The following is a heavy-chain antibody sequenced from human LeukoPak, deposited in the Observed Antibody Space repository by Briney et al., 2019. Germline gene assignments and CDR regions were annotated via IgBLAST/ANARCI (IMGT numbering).Heavy chain of an antibody. CDR3: AVKWVAVAGGPYNWFDP. V-gene: IGHV1-69*05. D-gene: IGHD6-19*01. Sequence: AASVKVSCKASGGTFSSYAISWVRQAPGQGLEWMGGIIPIFGTANYAQKFQGRVTITTDESTSTAYMELSSLRSEDTAVYYCAVKWVAVAGGPYNWFDPWGQGTLVTVSS. J-gene: IGHJ5*02. CDR1: GGTFSSYA. CDR2: IIPIFGTA.